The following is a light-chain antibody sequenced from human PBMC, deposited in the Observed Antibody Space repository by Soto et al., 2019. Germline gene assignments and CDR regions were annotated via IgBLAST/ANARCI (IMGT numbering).Light chain of an antibody. Sequence: QSALTQPPSASGTPGQRVTMSCSGSSSNIVSYSVSWYQHLPGTAPKLLIYSDNQRPSGVPDRFSGSKSGTSASLAISGLQSEDEADYYCESWDDSLNGPVFGGGTKLTVL. J-gene: IGLJ3*02. V-gene: IGLV1-44*01. CDR1: SSNIVSYS. CDR2: SDN. CDR3: ESWDDSLNGPV.